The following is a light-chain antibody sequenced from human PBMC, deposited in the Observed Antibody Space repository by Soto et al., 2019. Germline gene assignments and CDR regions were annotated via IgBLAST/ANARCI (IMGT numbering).Light chain of an antibody. CDR2: GAS. V-gene: IGKV3-20*01. CDR1: QRISSSF. J-gene: IGKJ1*01. Sequence: EIVLTQSPGTLSLSPGERASLSCRASQRISSSFVAWYQQQPGQAPRLLIYGASSRATGIPDRFSGSWSGTAFTLTISSLEPEDFAVYYCQQSDSSLWTFGQGTKVEI. CDR3: QQSDSSLWT.